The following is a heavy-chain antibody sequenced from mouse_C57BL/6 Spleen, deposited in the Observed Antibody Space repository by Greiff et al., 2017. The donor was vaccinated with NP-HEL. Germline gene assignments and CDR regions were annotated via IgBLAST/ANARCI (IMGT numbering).Heavy chain of an antibody. CDR2: IYPGGGYT. CDR1: GYTFTNYW. V-gene: IGHV1-63*01. Sequence: QVQLQQSGAELVRPGTSVKMSCKASGYTFTNYWIGWAKQRPGHGLEWIGDIYPGGGYTNYNEKFKGKATLTADKSSSTAYMQCSSLTSEDSAIYYCARVEGPGDYFDFWGQGTTLTVSS. CDR3: ARVEGPGDYFDF. J-gene: IGHJ2*01.